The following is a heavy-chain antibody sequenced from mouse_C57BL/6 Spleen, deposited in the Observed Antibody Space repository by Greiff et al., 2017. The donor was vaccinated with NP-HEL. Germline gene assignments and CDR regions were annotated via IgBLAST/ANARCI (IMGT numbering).Heavy chain of an antibody. CDR3: TKIDYYGSSWFAY. CDR1: GYTFTDYE. V-gene: IGHV1-15*01. Sequence: LVESGAELVRPGASVTLSCKASGYTFTDYEMHWVKQTPVHGLEWIGAIDPETGGTAYNQKFKGKAILTADKSSSTAYMELRSLTSEDSAVYYCTKIDYYGSSWFAYWGQGTLVTVSA. D-gene: IGHD1-1*01. J-gene: IGHJ3*01. CDR2: IDPETGGT.